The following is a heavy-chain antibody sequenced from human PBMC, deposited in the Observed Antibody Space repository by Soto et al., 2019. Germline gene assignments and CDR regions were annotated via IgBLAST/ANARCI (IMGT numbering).Heavy chain of an antibody. D-gene: IGHD3-9*01. V-gene: IGHV3-23*01. CDR1: GFTFSSYA. CDR3: AKDQDILTGYYFDY. CDR2: ISRSGGST. Sequence: EVQLLESGGGLVQPGGSLRLSCAASGFTFSSYAMSWVRQAPGKGLEWVSAISRSGGSTYYADSVKGRFTISRDNSKNTLYLQMKSLRAEDTAVYYCAKDQDILTGYYFDYWGQGTLVTVSS. J-gene: IGHJ4*02.